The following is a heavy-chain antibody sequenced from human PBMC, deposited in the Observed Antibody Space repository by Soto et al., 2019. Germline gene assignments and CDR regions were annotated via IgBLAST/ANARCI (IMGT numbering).Heavy chain of an antibody. V-gene: IGHV3-23*01. CDR3: AKEGSPPFFQH. J-gene: IGHJ4*02. Sequence: GGSLRLCCAASGFTCSNYAMSWVRQAPGKGPEWVSAISGGGGQTYYLESVKGRFTISRDNSKNTVSLLLNSLRADDTAVYYCAKEGSPPFFQHWGQGTLVTVSS. CDR2: ISGGGGQT. CDR1: GFTCSNYA. D-gene: IGHD3-10*01.